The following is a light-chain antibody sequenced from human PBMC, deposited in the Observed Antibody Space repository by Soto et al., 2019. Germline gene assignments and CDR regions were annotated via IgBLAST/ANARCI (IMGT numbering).Light chain of an antibody. CDR1: QSVSSY. V-gene: IGKV3-11*01. Sequence: EIVLTQSPATLSLSPGERATLSCRASQSVSSYLAWYQQKPGQAPRLLIYDVSHRAAGIPARFSGSGSGTDFTLTISSLEPEDFAVYHCLQRTDWPPVYTFGQGTKLEIK. J-gene: IGKJ2*01. CDR2: DVS. CDR3: LQRTDWPPVYT.